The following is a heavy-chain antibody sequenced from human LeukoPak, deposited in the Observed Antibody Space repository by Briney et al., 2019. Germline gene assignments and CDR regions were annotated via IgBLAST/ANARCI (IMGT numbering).Heavy chain of an antibody. D-gene: IGHD3-3*01. CDR2: MNPNSGNT. CDR1: GYTFTSYD. V-gene: IGHV1-8*03. Sequence: VASVTVSCKASGYTFTSYDINWVRQATGQGLEWMGWMNPNSGNTGYAQKFQGRVTITRNTSISTAYMELSSLRSEDTAVYYCARGALEWLLSYYYYYYMDVWGKGTTVTVSS. J-gene: IGHJ6*03. CDR3: ARGALEWLLSYYYYYYMDV.